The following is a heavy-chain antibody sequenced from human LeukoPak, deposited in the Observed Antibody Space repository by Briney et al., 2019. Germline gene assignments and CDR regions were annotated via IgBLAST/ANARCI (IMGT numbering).Heavy chain of an antibody. J-gene: IGHJ4*02. V-gene: IGHV4-4*02. Sequence: PGGSLRLSCAASGFTVSSNYMSWVRQSPGKGLEWIGEIFHSGSTTYNPSLKSRVTMSIDTSRTQFSLMLNSVTAADTAVYYCARNGYYSIDFWGQGTLVTVSS. CDR2: IFHSGST. CDR3: ARNGYYSIDF. D-gene: IGHD4-17*01. CDR1: GFTVSSNY.